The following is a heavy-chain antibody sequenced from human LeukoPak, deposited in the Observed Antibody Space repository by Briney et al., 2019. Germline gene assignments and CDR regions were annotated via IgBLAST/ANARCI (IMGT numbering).Heavy chain of an antibody. D-gene: IGHD3-10*01. V-gene: IGHV4-4*07. CDR1: GYSISSYY. Sequence: SETLSLTCTVSGYSISSYYWSWIRQPAGKGLEWIGRIYTSGNTNYNPSLKSRVSMSVDTSKNQFSLKLNSVTAADTAVYYCARDAGGSGSYYSRLDYWGQGTLVTVSS. J-gene: IGHJ4*02. CDR2: IYTSGNT. CDR3: ARDAGGSGSYYSRLDY.